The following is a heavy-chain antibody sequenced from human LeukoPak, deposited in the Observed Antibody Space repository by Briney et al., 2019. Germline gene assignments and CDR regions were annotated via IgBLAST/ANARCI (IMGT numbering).Heavy chain of an antibody. CDR2: IFPGDSDT. Sequence: GESLKISCKGSGYSFSSYWIAWVRQMPGKGLEWMGIIFPGDSDTRYSPSFQGQVTISADKSISTAYLQWTSLKASDTGMYFCARRHDGSGWDYYAMDAWGQGTTVTVSS. CDR3: ARRHDGSGWDYYAMDA. CDR1: GYSFSSYW. V-gene: IGHV5-51*01. J-gene: IGHJ6*02. D-gene: IGHD2-15*01.